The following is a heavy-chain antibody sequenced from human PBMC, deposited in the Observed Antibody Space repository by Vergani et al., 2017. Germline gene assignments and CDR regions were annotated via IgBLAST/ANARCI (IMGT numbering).Heavy chain of an antibody. Sequence: QVQLVQSGAEVKKPGSSVKVSCKASGGTFSSYAISWVRQAPGQGLEWMGGIIPIFGTAKYAQKFQGRVTITADESTSSAYMELSSLRSEDTAVYYCAKGPRDCSSTSCYSRWSYYYYMDVWGK. CDR3: AKGPRDCSSTSCYSRWSYYYYMDV. CDR2: IIPIFGTA. CDR1: GGTFSSYA. V-gene: IGHV1-69*01. D-gene: IGHD2-2*01. J-gene: IGHJ6*03.